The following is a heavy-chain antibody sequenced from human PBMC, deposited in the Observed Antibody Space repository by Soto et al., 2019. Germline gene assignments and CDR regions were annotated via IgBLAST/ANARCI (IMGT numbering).Heavy chain of an antibody. Sequence: GESPKIHCKGSGYSFTSYWISWVRRMPGQGLEWMGRIDPSDSYTNYSPSFQGHVTISADKSISTAYLQWSSLKASDTAMYYCAVLGYCSSTSCPLYYYGMDVWGQGTTVTVS. V-gene: IGHV5-10-1*01. CDR1: GYSFTSYW. J-gene: IGHJ6*02. CDR2: IDPSDSYT. CDR3: AVLGYCSSTSCPLYYYGMDV. D-gene: IGHD2-2*01.